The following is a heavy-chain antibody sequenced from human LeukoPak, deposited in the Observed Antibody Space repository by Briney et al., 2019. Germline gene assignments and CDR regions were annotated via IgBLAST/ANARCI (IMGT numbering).Heavy chain of an antibody. Sequence: SVKVSCKASGYTFTSYGISWVRQAPGQGLEWMGGIIPIFGTANYAQKFQGRVTITADESTSTAYMELSSLRSEDTAVYYCARVTYGDFNWFDPWGQGTLVTVSS. CDR3: ARVTYGDFNWFDP. V-gene: IGHV1-69*13. CDR2: IIPIFGTA. CDR1: GYTFTSYG. J-gene: IGHJ5*02. D-gene: IGHD4-17*01.